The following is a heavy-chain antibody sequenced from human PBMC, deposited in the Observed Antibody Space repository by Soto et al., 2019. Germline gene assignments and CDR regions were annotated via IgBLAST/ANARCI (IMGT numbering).Heavy chain of an antibody. CDR2: IYYSGST. V-gene: IGHV4-31*03. CDR1: GGSISSGGYY. J-gene: IGHJ6*02. CDR3: ARDWLTMIVAEGPYGMDV. Sequence: SETLSLTCTVSGGSISSGGYYWSWIRQHPGKGLEWIGYIYYSGSTYYNPSLKSRVTISVDTSKNQFSLKLSSVTAADTAVYYCARDWLTMIVAEGPYGMDVWGQGTTVTVS. D-gene: IGHD3-22*01.